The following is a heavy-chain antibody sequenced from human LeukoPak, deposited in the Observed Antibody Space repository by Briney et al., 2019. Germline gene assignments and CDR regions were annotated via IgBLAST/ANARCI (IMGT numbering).Heavy chain of an antibody. Sequence: ASVKVSCKASGYTFTGYYMHWVRQAPGQGLEWMGWINPNSGGTNYAQKFQGRVTMTRDTSISTAYMELSRLRSDDTAVYYCARDRGYCSSTSCYSDWFDPWGQGTLATVSS. D-gene: IGHD2-2*01. V-gene: IGHV1-2*02. J-gene: IGHJ5*02. CDR2: INPNSGGT. CDR3: ARDRGYCSSTSCYSDWFDP. CDR1: GYTFTGYY.